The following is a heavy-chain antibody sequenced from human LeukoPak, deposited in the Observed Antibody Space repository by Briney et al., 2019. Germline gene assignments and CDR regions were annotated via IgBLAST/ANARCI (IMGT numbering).Heavy chain of an antibody. Sequence: GGSLRLSCTASGFTFNRYWMSWVRQAPGKGLEWVAVIWYDGSNKYYADSVKGRFTISRDNSKNTLYLQMNSLRAEDTAVYYCARDRGPTGPTYYYGSGSPSYWGQGTLVTVSS. J-gene: IGHJ4*02. D-gene: IGHD3-10*01. V-gene: IGHV3-33*08. CDR1: GFTFNRYW. CDR3: ARDRGPTGPTYYYGSGSPSY. CDR2: IWYDGSNK.